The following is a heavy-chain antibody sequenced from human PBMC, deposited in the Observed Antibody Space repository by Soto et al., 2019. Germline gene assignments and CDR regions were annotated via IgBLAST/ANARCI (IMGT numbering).Heavy chain of an antibody. Sequence: VQLVESGGGVVQPGRSLRLSCSASGFTFSDYTMHWVRQGPGRGLEWVAIILYDGSDTYYSDSVKGRFTISRDNSKNTLYLQMHSLTTEDTAVYYCAKDGTHLWSKQYYFDSWGQGALVTVSS. CDR3: AKDGTHLWSKQYYFDS. CDR1: GFTFSDYT. J-gene: IGHJ4*02. CDR2: ILYDGSDT. V-gene: IGHV3-30*18. D-gene: IGHD1-26*01.